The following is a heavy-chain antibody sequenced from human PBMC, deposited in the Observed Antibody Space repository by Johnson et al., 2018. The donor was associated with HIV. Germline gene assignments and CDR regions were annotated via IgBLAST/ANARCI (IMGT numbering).Heavy chain of an antibody. Sequence: VHLVESGGGLIQPGGSLRLSCAASGFTFSNAWMSWVRQAPGKGLEWVGRIKSKTDGGTTDYAAPVKGRFTILRDDSKNTLYLQMNSLKIEDTAVYYCTTLYYNFWSGYYGESFDIWGQGTMVTVSS. CDR3: TTLYYNFWSGYYGESFDI. CDR2: IKSKTDGGTT. CDR1: GFTFSNAW. D-gene: IGHD3-3*01. V-gene: IGHV3-15*01. J-gene: IGHJ3*02.